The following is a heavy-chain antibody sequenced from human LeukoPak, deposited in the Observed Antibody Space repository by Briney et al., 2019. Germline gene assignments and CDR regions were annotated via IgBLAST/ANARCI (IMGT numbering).Heavy chain of an antibody. V-gene: IGHV1-8*01. J-gene: IGHJ3*02. CDR3: AKGILWFGELNYAFDI. Sequence: ASVKVSCKASGYTFTSYDINWVRQATGQGLEWMGWMNPNSGNTGYAQKFQGRVTMTRNTSISTAYMELNSLRAEDTAVYYCAKGILWFGELNYAFDIWGQGTMDTVSS. D-gene: IGHD3-10*01. CDR1: GYTFTSYD. CDR2: MNPNSGNT.